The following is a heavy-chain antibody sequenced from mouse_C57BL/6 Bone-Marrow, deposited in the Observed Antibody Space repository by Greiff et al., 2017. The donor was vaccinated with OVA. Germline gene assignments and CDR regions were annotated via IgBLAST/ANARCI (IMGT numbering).Heavy chain of an antibody. Sequence: VQLQQSGAELVRPGASVKLSCKASGSTFTDYYINWVKQRPGQGLEWIARIYPGSGNTYYNEKFKGKATLTAEKSSSTAYMQLSSLTSEDSAVYFCARRGMDYWGQGTSVTVSS. CDR3: ARRGMDY. CDR2: IYPGSGNT. J-gene: IGHJ4*01. V-gene: IGHV1-76*01. CDR1: GSTFTDYY.